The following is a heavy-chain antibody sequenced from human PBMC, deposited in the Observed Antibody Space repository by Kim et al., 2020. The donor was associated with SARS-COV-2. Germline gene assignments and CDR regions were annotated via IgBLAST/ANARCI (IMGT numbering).Heavy chain of an antibody. V-gene: IGHV3-30*04. CDR1: GFTFDIYA. Sequence: GGSLRLSCAASGFTFDIYAMHWVRQAPGKGLEWVALISYDGTTKYYADSVKGRFTISRDNSDNTLFLHMNSLRPEDTAVYYCAREPPPTHYYASVNYYTLDFGDQGTLTTVSA. CDR2: ISYDGTTK. D-gene: IGHD3-10*01. CDR3: AREPPPTHYYASVNYYTLDF. J-gene: IGHJ4*02.